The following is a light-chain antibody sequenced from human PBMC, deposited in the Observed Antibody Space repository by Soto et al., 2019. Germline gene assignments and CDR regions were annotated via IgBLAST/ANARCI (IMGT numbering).Light chain of an antibody. CDR2: DAS. CDR3: QQYGNSPLYT. V-gene: IGKV3-20*01. Sequence: EIVLTQSPGTLSLSPGERATLSCRASQSVSSTYLAWYQQKPGQAPRLLIYDASSRATGIPDRFSGSGSGTDFTLTISRLEAEDFAVYYCQQYGNSPLYTFGQGTKLEIK. J-gene: IGKJ2*01. CDR1: QSVSSTY.